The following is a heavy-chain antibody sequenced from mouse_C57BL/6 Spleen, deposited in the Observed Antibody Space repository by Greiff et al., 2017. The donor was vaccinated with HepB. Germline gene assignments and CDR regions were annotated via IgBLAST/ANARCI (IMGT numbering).Heavy chain of an antibody. V-gene: IGHV5-4*01. CDR2: ISDGGSYT. Sequence: EVHLVESGGGLVKPGGSLKLSCAASGFTFSSYAMSWVRQTPEKRLEWVATISDGGSYTYYPDNVKGRFTISRDNAKNNLYLQMSHLKSEDTAMYYCARVPNWSWFAYWGQGTLVTVSA. J-gene: IGHJ3*01. D-gene: IGHD4-1*01. CDR3: ARVPNWSWFAY. CDR1: GFTFSSYA.